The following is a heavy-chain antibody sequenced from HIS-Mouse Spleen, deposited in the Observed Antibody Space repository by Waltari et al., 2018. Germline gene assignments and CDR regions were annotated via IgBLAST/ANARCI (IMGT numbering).Heavy chain of an antibody. D-gene: IGHD3-10*01. CDR3: ARGQDYYGSGSYYNWFDP. J-gene: IGHJ5*02. CDR2: INPNSGGT. V-gene: IGHV1-2*02. Sequence: QVQLVQSGAEVKKPGASVKVSCKASGYTFTGYYMHWVRQAPGQGLEWMGWINPNSGGTNYAQKFQGRVTMTRDTSISTAYMELSRLRSDDTAVYYCARGQDYYGSGSYYNWFDPWGQGTLVTVSS. CDR1: GYTFTGYY.